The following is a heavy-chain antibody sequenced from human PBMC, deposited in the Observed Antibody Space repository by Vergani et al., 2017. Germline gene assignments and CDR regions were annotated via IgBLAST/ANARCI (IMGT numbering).Heavy chain of an antibody. D-gene: IGHD3/OR15-3a*01. CDR2: VYPSGTT. Sequence: QLQLQESDPGLVKPSETLSLTCTVSGGSMQSGSFYWTWVRQTAERRLEWMGRVYPSGTTNYNPSLNGRVTIFVDKSKNLLSLRLNSVTAADTAVYYCARGETRTDWLDPWGQGTQVIVSS. CDR1: GGSMQSGSFY. J-gene: IGHJ5*02. V-gene: IGHV4-61*02. CDR3: ARGETRTDWLDP.